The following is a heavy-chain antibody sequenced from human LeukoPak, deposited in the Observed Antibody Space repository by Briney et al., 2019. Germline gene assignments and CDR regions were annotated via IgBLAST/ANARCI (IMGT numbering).Heavy chain of an antibody. V-gene: IGHV4-30-4*08. D-gene: IGHD2-15*01. CDR1: GGSLSSGDYY. J-gene: IGHJ4*02. CDR2: IYYSGST. CDR3: ARARTSGFYPLFDY. Sequence: SQTLSLTCTVSGGSLSSGDYYWSWIRQPPGKGLEWIGYIYYSGSTYYNPSLKSRVTISVDTSKDQFSLKLSSVTAADTAVYYCARARTSGFYPLFDYWGQGTLVTVSS.